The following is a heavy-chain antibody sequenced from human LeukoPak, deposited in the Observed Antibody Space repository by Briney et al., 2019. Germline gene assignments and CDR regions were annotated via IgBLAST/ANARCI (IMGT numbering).Heavy chain of an antibody. V-gene: IGHV1-69*05. CDR3: ASQSSWGTFFAY. D-gene: IGHD6-13*01. CDR2: IIPIFGTA. J-gene: IGHJ4*02. CDR1: GGTFSSYA. Sequence: SVKVSCKASGGTFSSYAISWVRQAPGQGLEWMGGIIPIFGTANYAQKVQGRVTITTDEATSTAYMDLSSLRSEDTAMYSRASQSSWGTFFAYWGQGTLVTVSS.